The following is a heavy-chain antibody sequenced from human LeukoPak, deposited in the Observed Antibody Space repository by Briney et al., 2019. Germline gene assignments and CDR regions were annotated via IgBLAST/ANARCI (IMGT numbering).Heavy chain of an antibody. V-gene: IGHV3-7*03. J-gene: IGHJ4*02. Sequence: GGSLRLSCTASGFTFSSYWMSWVRQAPGKGLEWVANIKHDESEKNYLDSVKGRFTISRDNAKKSLYLQMNSLRAEDTAIYYCAKDSSGYFAYFDYWGQGTLVTVAS. CDR1: GFTFSSYW. D-gene: IGHD3-22*01. CDR2: IKHDESEK. CDR3: AKDSSGYFAYFDY.